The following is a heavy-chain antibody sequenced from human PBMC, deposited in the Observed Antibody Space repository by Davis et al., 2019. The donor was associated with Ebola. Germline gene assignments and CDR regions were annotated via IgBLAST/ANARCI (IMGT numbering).Heavy chain of an antibody. CDR3: ARENRGLLSKWMDV. J-gene: IGHJ6*04. CDR2: ISGSGGST. CDR1: GFTFSSYA. V-gene: IGHV3-23*01. D-gene: IGHD3-22*01. Sequence: PGGSLRLSCAASGFTFSSYAMSWVRQAPGKGLEWVSAISGSGGSTYYADSVKGRFTISRDNSKNTLYLQMNSLRAEDTAVYYCARENRGLLSKWMDVWGKGTTVTVSS.